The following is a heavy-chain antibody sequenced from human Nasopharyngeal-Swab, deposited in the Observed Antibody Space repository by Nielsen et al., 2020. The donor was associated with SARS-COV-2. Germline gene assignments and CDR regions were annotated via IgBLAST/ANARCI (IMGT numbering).Heavy chain of an antibody. V-gene: IGHV4-39*07. D-gene: IGHD5-18*01. CDR2: IYYSGST. CDR3: ARRAVGGYHPNYYYGMDV. Sequence: RQAPGKGLEWLGSIYYSGSTYYNPSLKSRVTISVDTSKNQFSLKLSSVTAADTAVYYCARRAVGGYHPNYYYGMDVWGQGTTVTVSS. J-gene: IGHJ6*02.